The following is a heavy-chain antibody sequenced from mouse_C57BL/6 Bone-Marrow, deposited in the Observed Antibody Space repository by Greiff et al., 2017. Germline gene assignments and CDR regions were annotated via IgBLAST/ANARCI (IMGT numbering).Heavy chain of an antibody. CDR1: GYTFTEYT. V-gene: IGHV1-62-2*01. CDR3: ARHGRGPGCWYFDV. Sequence: QVQLKESGAELVKPGASVKLSCKASGYTFTEYTIHWVKQRSGQGLEWIGWFYRGSGSIKYNEKFKDKVTLTADKSSSTVYMELSRLKSEDSAVYFCARHGRGPGCWYFDVWGTGTTVTVSS. J-gene: IGHJ1*03. CDR2: FYRGSGSI.